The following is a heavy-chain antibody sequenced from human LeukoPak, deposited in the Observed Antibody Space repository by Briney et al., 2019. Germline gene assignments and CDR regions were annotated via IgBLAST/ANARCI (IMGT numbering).Heavy chain of an antibody. CDR1: GGSIGSHY. J-gene: IGHJ4*02. V-gene: IGHV4-59*11. CDR2: IYKSGST. CDR3: ARGKGWELLYFDY. D-gene: IGHD1-26*01. Sequence: SETLSLTCTVSGGSIGSHYWTWIRQPPGEGLEWIGYIYKSGSTNYNPSFKSRVTISDDTSKNQFSLRLSSVTAADTAMYYCARGKGWELLYFDYWGQGTLVTVSS.